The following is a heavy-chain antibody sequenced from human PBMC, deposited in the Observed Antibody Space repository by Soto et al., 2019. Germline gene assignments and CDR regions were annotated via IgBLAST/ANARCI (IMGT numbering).Heavy chain of an antibody. D-gene: IGHD2-2*01. CDR2: IYWDDDK. Sequence: QITLKESGPTLVKPTQTLTLTCTFSGFSLSTSGVGVGWIRQPPGKALEWLALIYWDDDKRYSPSLKSRLTITKDTSKNHVVHTMTNMDPVDTAPYYCALDSAAMTGQGFDPWGQGTLVTVSS. CDR1: GFSLSTSGVG. J-gene: IGHJ5*02. CDR3: ALDSAAMTGQGFDP. V-gene: IGHV2-5*02.